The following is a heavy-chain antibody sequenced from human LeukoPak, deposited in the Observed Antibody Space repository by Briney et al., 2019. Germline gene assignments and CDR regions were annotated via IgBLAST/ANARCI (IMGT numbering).Heavy chain of an antibody. Sequence: ASVKVSCEVSGYTLTELSMHWVRQAPGKGLEWMGGFDPEDGETIYAQKFQGRVTMTEDTSTDTAYMELSSLRSEDTAVYYCATNRLTIFGVVAGFDPWGQGTLVTVSS. CDR3: ATNRLTIFGVVAGFDP. CDR2: FDPEDGET. CDR1: GYTLTELS. V-gene: IGHV1-24*01. J-gene: IGHJ5*02. D-gene: IGHD3-3*01.